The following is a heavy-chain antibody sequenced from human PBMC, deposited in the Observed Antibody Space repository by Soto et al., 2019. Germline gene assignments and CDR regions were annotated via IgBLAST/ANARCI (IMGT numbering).Heavy chain of an antibody. J-gene: IGHJ4*01. CDR2: IKEDGSEA. Sequence: GGSLRLSCAASGFVFRGYWMSWVRQAPGKXLEWVANIKEDGSEANYVDSVKGRFAVSRDKDTNSLYLQLNSLTPEDTAVHYCARSRRQWFGGTLSYHFDLWGHGTLVTASS. CDR3: ARSRRQWFGGTLSYHFDL. CDR1: GFVFRGYW. D-gene: IGHD3-10*01. V-gene: IGHV3-7*01.